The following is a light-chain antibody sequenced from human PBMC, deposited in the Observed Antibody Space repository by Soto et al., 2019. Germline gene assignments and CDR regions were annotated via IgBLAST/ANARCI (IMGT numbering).Light chain of an antibody. V-gene: IGKV3-15*01. J-gene: IGKJ1*01. CDR1: QIFSSN. CDR3: QQYNNWPKT. Sequence: EIVMTQSPATLSVSPGKRDTISCRDSQIFSSNLAWYQQKPGQAPRLLIYGASTRATGISARFSGSGSGTEFTLTISSLQSEDFAVYYCQQYNNWPKTFGQGTKVDIK. CDR2: GAS.